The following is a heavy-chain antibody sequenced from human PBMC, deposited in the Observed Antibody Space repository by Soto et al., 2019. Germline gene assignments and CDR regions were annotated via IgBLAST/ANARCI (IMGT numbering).Heavy chain of an antibody. J-gene: IGHJ6*02. CDR1: GNIFVNYG. CDR2: ISPYTGNT. Sequence: VQLVQSGDEVKKPGASGKVSCKASGNIFVNYGIAWVRQAPGQGLEWMGWISPYTGNTHSATKVQGRLTMTTDTSTSTAYMDLGSLTSDDTAVYYCVMVDNYVTPTPQDVWGQGTTVPVSS. V-gene: IGHV1-18*01. D-gene: IGHD3-16*01. CDR3: VMVDNYVTPTPQDV.